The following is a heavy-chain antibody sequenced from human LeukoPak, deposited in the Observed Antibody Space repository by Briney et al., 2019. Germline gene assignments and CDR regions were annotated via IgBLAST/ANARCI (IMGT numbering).Heavy chain of an antibody. D-gene: IGHD1-26*01. CDR2: ISGSGGST. Sequence: GGSLRLSCAASGFTFSSYAMSWVRQAPGKGLDWVSAISGSGGSTYYADSVKGRFTISRDNSKNTLYLQMNSLRAEDTAVYDCAKDRIVGATTYFDYWGQGTLVTVSS. CDR1: GFTFSSYA. CDR3: AKDRIVGATTYFDY. J-gene: IGHJ4*02. V-gene: IGHV3-23*01.